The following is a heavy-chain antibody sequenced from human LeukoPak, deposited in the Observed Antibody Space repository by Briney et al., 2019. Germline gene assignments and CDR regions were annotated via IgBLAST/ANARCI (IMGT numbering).Heavy chain of an antibody. V-gene: IGHV1-18*01. CDR2: ISAYNGNT. J-gene: IGHJ3*02. CDR3: AREVGGDWPDAFDI. CDR1: GFTFTSSA. Sequence: ASVKVSCKASGFTFTSSAVQWVRQAPGQGLEWMGWISAYNGNTNYAQKLQGRVTMTTDTSTSTAYMELRSLRSDDTAVYYCAREVGGDWPDAFDIWGQGTMVTVSS. D-gene: IGHD2-21*02.